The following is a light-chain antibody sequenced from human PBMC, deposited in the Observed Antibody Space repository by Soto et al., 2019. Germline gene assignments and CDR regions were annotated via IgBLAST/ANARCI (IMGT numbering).Light chain of an antibody. J-gene: IGLJ1*01. CDR2: DVS. V-gene: IGLV2-11*01. CDR1: SSDVGAYNY. Sequence: QSVLTQPRSVSGSPGQSVTIFCTGTSSDVGAYNYVSWYQQHPAKAPNLMIYDVSKRPSGVPDRFSGSKSGNTASLTISGLQAEDEGDYYCCSYTNSAYVFGTGTQGHRP. CDR3: CSYTNSAYV.